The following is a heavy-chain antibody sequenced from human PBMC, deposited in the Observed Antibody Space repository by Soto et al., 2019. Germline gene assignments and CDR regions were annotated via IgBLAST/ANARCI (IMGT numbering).Heavy chain of an antibody. V-gene: IGHV4-34*01. J-gene: IGHJ6*02. CDR1: GGSFSGYY. D-gene: IGHD6-6*01. Sequence: SETLSLTCAVYGGSFSGYYWSWIRQPPGKGLEWIGEINHSGSTNYNPSLKSRVTISVDTSKNQFSLKLSSVTAADTAVYYCARQQLALYYYYGMDVWGQGTTVTVSS. CDR2: INHSGST. CDR3: ARQQLALYYYYGMDV.